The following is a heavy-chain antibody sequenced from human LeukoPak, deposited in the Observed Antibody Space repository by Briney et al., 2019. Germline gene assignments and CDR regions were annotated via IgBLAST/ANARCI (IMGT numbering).Heavy chain of an antibody. CDR2: IYYSGST. D-gene: IGHD3-3*01. CDR1: GGSISSYY. V-gene: IGHV4-59*01. J-gene: IGHJ4*02. CDR3: ARETSFRYYDFWSGWDY. Sequence: SETLSLTCTVSGGSISSYYWSWIRQPPGKGLEWIGYIYYSGSTNYNPSLKSRVTISVDTSKNQFSLKLSSVTAADTAVYYCARETSFRYYDFWSGWDYWGQGTLVTVSS.